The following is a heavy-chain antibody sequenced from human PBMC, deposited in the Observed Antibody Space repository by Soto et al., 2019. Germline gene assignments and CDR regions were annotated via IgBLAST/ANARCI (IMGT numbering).Heavy chain of an antibody. J-gene: IGHJ2*01. D-gene: IGHD4-17*01. CDR1: GGSISSGDYY. CDR2: IYYSGST. V-gene: IGHV4-30-4*01. CDR3: ARGTTVTSWYFDL. Sequence: QVQLQESGPGLVKPSQTLSLTCTVSGGSISSGDYYWSWIRQPPGKGLEWIGYIYYSGSTYYNPSLKIRVTISVDTSNNQVSLKLSSVTAADTAVYYCARGTTVTSWYFDLWGRGTLVTVSS.